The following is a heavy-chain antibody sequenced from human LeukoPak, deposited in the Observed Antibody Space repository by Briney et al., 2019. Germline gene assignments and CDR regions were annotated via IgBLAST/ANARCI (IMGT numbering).Heavy chain of an antibody. CDR1: GGSISSGGYY. Sequence: SETLSLTCTVSGGSISSGGYYWSWIRQPPGKGLEWIGEINHSGSTNYNPSLKSRVTISVDTSKNQFSLKLSSVTAADTAVYYCARHYRYFDRRTNAFDIWGQGTMVTVSS. CDR2: INHSGST. D-gene: IGHD3-9*01. V-gene: IGHV4-39*01. CDR3: ARHYRYFDRRTNAFDI. J-gene: IGHJ3*02.